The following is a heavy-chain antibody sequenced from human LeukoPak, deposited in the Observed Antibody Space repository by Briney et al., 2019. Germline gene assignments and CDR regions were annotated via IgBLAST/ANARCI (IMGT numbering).Heavy chain of an antibody. CDR3: ARDHCSSTSCPDAFDI. CDR2: IYTRGST. V-gene: IGHV4-61*02. Sequence: SQTLSLTCTVSGGSISSGSYYWSWTRQPAGKGLEWIGRIYTRGSTNYNPSLKSRVTISVDTSKNQFSLKLSSVTAADTAVYYCARDHCSSTSCPDAFDIWGQGTMVTVSS. D-gene: IGHD2-2*01. CDR1: GGSISSGSYY. J-gene: IGHJ3*02.